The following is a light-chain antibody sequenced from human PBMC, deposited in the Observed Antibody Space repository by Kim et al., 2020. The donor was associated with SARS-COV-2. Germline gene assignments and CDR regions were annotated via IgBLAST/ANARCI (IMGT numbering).Light chain of an antibody. CDR3: QQYGSSVLT. CDR1: QSVSITY. V-gene: IGKV3-20*01. CDR2: GAS. J-gene: IGKJ4*01. Sequence: EIVLTQSPGTLSLSPGERATLSCRASQSVSITYLAWYQQKPGQALRLLISGASSRATGIPDRFSGSGSGTDFTLTISRLDTEDFAVYYCQQYGSSVLTFGGGTKVDIK.